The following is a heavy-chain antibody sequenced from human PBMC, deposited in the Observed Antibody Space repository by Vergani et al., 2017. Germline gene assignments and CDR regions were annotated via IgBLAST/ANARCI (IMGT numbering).Heavy chain of an antibody. Sequence: QVQLQESGPGLVKPSQTLSLTCTVSGGSISSGSYYWSWIRQPAGKGLEWIGRIFTSGSTNYNPSLEGRVTISVDTSKNQFSLKLSSVTAADTAVYYCARAVAGIYWYFDLWGRGTLVTVSS. CDR3: ARAVAGIYWYFDL. J-gene: IGHJ2*01. V-gene: IGHV4-61*02. CDR1: GGSISSGSYY. CDR2: IFTSGST. D-gene: IGHD6-19*01.